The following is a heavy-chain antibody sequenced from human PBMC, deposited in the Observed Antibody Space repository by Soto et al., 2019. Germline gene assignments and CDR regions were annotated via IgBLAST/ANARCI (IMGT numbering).Heavy chain of an antibody. V-gene: IGHV3-48*01. Sequence: EVQLVESGGGLVQPGGSLRLSCAASGFTFSSYSMNWVRQAPGKGLEWVSYISSSSSTIYYADSVKGRFTISRDNAKNSLYLQINSLRAEDTAVYYCASGVVVAATLFDYWGQGTLVTVSS. D-gene: IGHD2-15*01. CDR3: ASGVVVAATLFDY. J-gene: IGHJ4*02. CDR1: GFTFSSYS. CDR2: ISSSSSTI.